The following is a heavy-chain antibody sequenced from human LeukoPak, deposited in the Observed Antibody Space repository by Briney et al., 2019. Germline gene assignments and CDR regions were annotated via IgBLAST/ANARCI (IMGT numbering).Heavy chain of an antibody. CDR1: GGSIRSYY. D-gene: IGHD3-9*01. Sequence: PSETLSLTCTVSGGSIRSYYWSWIRQPPGKGLEWIGYIYYSGSTNYNPSLKSRVAISVDTSKNQFSLKLSSVTAADTAVYYCARSGGRVYDTYASDIWGQGTMVTVSS. J-gene: IGHJ3*02. V-gene: IGHV4-59*12. CDR3: ARSGGRVYDTYASDI. CDR2: IYYSGST.